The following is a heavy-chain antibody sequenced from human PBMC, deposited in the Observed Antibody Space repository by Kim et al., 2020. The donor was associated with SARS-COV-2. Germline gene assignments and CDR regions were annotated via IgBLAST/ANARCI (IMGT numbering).Heavy chain of an antibody. CDR1: GGSISSGGSY. V-gene: IGHV4-31*03. Sequence: SETLSLTCTVSGGSISSGGSYWSWTRQVPGRGLEFIGYISYSGTTYYNPSLKSRITISVDTSKSQFSLRLSSLTAADTAIYYCAKSGGGMNWGQGTLVTVSS. J-gene: IGHJ4*02. CDR3: AKSGGGMN. CDR2: ISYSGTT. D-gene: IGHD3-16*01.